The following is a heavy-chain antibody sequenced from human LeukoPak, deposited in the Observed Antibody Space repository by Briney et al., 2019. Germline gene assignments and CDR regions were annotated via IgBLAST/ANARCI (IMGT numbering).Heavy chain of an antibody. CDR1: GYTFTGYY. V-gene: IGHV1-2*02. J-gene: IGHJ4*02. Sequence: EASVKVSCKASGYTFTGYYMHWVRQAPGQGLEWMGWINPNSGGTNYAQKFQGRVTMTRDTSISTAYMELSRLRSDDTAVYYCATEVTTGRRIANHWGQGTLVTVSS. D-gene: IGHD4-17*01. CDR3: ATEVTTGRRIANH. CDR2: INPNSGGT.